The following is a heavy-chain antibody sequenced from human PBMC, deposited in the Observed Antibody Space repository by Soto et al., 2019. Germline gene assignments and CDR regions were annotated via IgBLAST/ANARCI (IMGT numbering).Heavy chain of an antibody. CDR3: ARGRPRLFDY. J-gene: IGHJ4*02. Sequence: SETLSLTCAVYGGSFSGYYWSWIRQPPGKGLEWIGEINHSGSTNYNPSLKSRVTISVDTSKNQFSLKLSSVTAAATAVYYCARGRPRLFDYWGQGTLVTVSS. CDR2: INHSGST. V-gene: IGHV4-34*01. CDR1: GGSFSGYY.